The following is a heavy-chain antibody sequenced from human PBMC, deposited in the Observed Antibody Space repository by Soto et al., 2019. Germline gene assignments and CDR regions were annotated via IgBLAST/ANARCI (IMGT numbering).Heavy chain of an antibody. CDR1: GYTFTSYG. J-gene: IGHJ4*02. V-gene: IGHV1-18*01. CDR3: ARGRYGDY. CDR2: ISAHNHNT. Sequence: QVHLVQSGAEVKKPGASVKVSCKGSGYTFTSYGISWVRQSAGQGLEWLGWISAHNHNTYYAQKLQGRVTVTTDTSTSTAYMELRSLRSDDTAVYYCARGRYGDYWGQGTLVTVSS. D-gene: IGHD4-17*01.